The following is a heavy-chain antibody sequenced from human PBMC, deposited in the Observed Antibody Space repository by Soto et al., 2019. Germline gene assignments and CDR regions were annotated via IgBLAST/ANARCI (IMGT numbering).Heavy chain of an antibody. Sequence: KPSETLSLTCTVSGASISSYYWSWIRQPPGKGLEWIGYVYYSGSTNYNPSLKSRVTISVDTSKNQFSLKLSSVTAADTAMYYCARDTTPSLWGQGTLVPVS. J-gene: IGHJ4*02. CDR3: ARDTTPSL. V-gene: IGHV4-59*01. D-gene: IGHD1-1*01. CDR2: VYYSGST. CDR1: GASISSYY.